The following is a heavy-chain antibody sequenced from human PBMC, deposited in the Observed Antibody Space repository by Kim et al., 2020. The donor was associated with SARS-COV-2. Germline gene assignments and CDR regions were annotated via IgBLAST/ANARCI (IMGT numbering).Heavy chain of an antibody. CDR1: GYTFTSYY. Sequence: ASVKVSCKASGYTFTSYYMHWVRQAPGQGLEWMGIINPSGGSTSYAQKFQGRVTMTRDTSTSTVYMELSSLRSEDTAVYYCARDLDDFWSGYRLGYWGQGTLVTVSS. J-gene: IGHJ4*02. V-gene: IGHV1-46*01. D-gene: IGHD3-3*01. CDR2: INPSGGST. CDR3: ARDLDDFWSGYRLGY.